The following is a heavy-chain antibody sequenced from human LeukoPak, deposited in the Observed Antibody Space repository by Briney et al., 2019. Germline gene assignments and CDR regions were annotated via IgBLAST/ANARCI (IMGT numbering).Heavy chain of an antibody. J-gene: IGHJ4*02. CDR2: IKQDGSEK. CDR3: ASPGEGGRLWDFDY. CDR1: GFTFSSYW. V-gene: IGHV3-7*01. Sequence: GGSLRLSCAASGFTFSSYWMSWVRQAPGKGLEWVANIKQDGSEKYYVDSVKGRFTISRDNAEDSPYLQMNSLRVEDTAVYYCASPGEGGRLWDFDYWGQGTLVTVSS. D-gene: IGHD2-21*01.